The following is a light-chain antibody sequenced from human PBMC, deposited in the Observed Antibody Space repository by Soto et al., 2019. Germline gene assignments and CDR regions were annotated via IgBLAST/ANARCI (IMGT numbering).Light chain of an antibody. CDR1: SSDVGAYNR. Sequence: QSALTQPPSVSASPGQSVTIPCTATSSDVGAYNRVSWYQQYPGTPPKLMISEVNNRPSWVPYRFSGSKSGNTAFLTISGLQADDEAYYYCSMYTSSSTLAFGGGTKVTVL. CDR2: EVN. J-gene: IGLJ2*01. V-gene: IGLV2-18*01. CDR3: SMYTSSSTLA.